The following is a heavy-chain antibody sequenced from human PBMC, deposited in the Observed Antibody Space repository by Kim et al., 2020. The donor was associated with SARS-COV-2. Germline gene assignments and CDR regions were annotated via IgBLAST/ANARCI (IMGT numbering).Heavy chain of an antibody. V-gene: IGHV3-11*01. CDR1: GFTFSDYY. Sequence: GGSLRLSCAASGFTFSDYYMSWIRQAPGKGLEWVSYISSSGSTIYYADSVKGRFTISRDNAKNSLYLQMNSLRAEDTAVYYCASLPRLYYDSSGYYSSEAFDIWGQGTMVPVSS. J-gene: IGHJ3*02. CDR3: ASLPRLYYDSSGYYSSEAFDI. CDR2: ISSSGSTI. D-gene: IGHD3-22*01.